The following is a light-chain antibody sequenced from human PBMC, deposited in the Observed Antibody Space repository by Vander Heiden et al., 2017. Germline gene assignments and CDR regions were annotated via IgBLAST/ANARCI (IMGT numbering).Light chain of an antibody. V-gene: IGKV1-33*01. J-gene: IGKJ5*01. CDR3: QQYDNPPIT. CDR1: QDISND. CDR2: DAS. Sequence: DIQMTQSPSSLSASVGDRVTITCQASQDISNDLNWYQQKPGKAPKLLIYDASNLETGVPSRFSGSGSGTDFTFTISSLQPEDIATYYCQQYDNPPITFGQGTRLEIK.